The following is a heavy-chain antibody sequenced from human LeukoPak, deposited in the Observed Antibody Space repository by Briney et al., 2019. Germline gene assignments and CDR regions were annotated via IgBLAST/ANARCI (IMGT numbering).Heavy chain of an antibody. CDR2: KSYYGSNK. J-gene: IGHJ4*02. CDR1: GFTLSSYG. D-gene: IGHD4-17*01. CDR3: AKDRYGDYGSSFDY. Sequence: GGSLRLSCAASGFTLSSYGMHWVRHAPGKGLEWVEDKSYYGSNKYYADSVKGRFTISIDNSKNTLYLQMNSLRAEDTAVYYCAKDRYGDYGSSFDYWGQGTLVTVSS. V-gene: IGHV3-30*18.